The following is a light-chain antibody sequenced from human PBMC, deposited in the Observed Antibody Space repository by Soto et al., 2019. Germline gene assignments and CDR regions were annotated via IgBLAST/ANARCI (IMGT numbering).Light chain of an antibody. V-gene: IGKV1-33*01. Sequence: IQMTQSPSSLSASVGDRVTLTCQATQDIRKYLNWYQQKPGKAPKLLIYDASSLETGVPSRFSGSGSGTEFTLTISSLQPDDSATYYCQQYMWTFGQGTKV. CDR2: DAS. CDR1: QDIRKY. J-gene: IGKJ1*01. CDR3: QQYMWT.